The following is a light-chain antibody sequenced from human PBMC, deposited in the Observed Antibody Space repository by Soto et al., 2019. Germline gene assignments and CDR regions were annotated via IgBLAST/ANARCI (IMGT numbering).Light chain of an antibody. CDR3: QQLFMYPPA. CDR1: QGIINY. CDR2: GAS. V-gene: IGKV1-9*01. Sequence: IQLTQSPSSLSASVGDRVTITCRASQGIINYLAWYQQKPGKAPKLLIYGASTLQGGVPPRFGGSGSGTDFTLTVSILQPEDFATYYCQQLFMYPPAFGPGTKVDIQ. J-gene: IGKJ3*01.